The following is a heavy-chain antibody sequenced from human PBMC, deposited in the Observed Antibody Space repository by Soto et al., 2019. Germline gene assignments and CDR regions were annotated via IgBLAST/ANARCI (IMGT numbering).Heavy chain of an antibody. V-gene: IGHV3-30-3*01. CDR2: ISYDGSNK. Sequence: GGSLRLSCAASGFTFSSYAMHWVRQAPGKGLEWVAVISYDGSNKYYADSVKGRFTISRDNSKNTLYLQMNSLRAEDTAVYYCARSPMGYCSGGSCYSSHFDYWGQGTLVTVS. CDR3: ARSPMGYCSGGSCYSSHFDY. CDR1: GFTFSSYA. D-gene: IGHD2-15*01. J-gene: IGHJ4*02.